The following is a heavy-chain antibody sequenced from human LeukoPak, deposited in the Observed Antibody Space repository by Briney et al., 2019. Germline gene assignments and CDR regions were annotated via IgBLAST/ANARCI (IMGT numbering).Heavy chain of an antibody. CDR1: GFIFSSYW. V-gene: IGHV3-7*01. CDR2: IKQDGSEK. D-gene: IGHD3-10*01. CDR3: AREDYYGSGNYVAWGGAFDV. Sequence: GGSLRLSCEASGFIFSSYWMTWVRQAPGKGLEWVANIKQDGSEKYYVDSVKGRFTISRDNAKISVYLQMNNLRAEDTAVYYCAREDYYGSGNYVAWGGAFDVWGQGTTVTVSS. J-gene: IGHJ3*01.